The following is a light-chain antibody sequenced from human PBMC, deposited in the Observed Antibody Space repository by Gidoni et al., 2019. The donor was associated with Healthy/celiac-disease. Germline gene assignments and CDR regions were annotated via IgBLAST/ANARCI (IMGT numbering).Light chain of an antibody. CDR1: PSVSSSY. Sequence: TQSPGTLSLSPGERATLSCRASPSVSSSYLAWYQQKPGKAPRLLIYGASSRATGIPDSFSGSGSGTDFTLTISRLEPEDFAVYYCQQYGSSSLTFGGGTKVEIK. J-gene: IGKJ4*01. V-gene: IGKV3-20*01. CDR2: GAS. CDR3: QQYGSSSLT.